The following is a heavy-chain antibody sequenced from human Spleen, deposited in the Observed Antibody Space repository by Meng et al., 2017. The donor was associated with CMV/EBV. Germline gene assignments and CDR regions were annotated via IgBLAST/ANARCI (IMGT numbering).Heavy chain of an antibody. D-gene: IGHD4-23*01. J-gene: IGHJ4*02. CDR3: ARDSRPWAMVVTAADY. V-gene: IGHV3-20*04. CDR1: GFIFDDYG. Sequence: GGSLRLSCAASGFIFDDYGMNWVRQAPGKGLEWVSGINWNGGSTGYADSVKGRFTISRDNAKNSLYLQMNSLRAEDTAVYYCARDSRPWAMVVTAADYWGQGTLVTVSS. CDR2: INWNGGST.